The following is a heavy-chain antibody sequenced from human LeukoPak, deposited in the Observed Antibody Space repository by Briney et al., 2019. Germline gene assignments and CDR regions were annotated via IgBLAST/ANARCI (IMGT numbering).Heavy chain of an antibody. J-gene: IGHJ4*02. Sequence: PGGSLRLSCAASGFTFSNCAMHWVRQAPGKGLEWISGISGSGASTYYADSVKGRFTISRDDSRNTLYLQMNSLRGDDTAVYYCAKDVGKWESLHFFDYWGQGTLVTVSS. CDR2: ISGSGAST. CDR3: AKDVGKWESLHFFDY. CDR1: GFTFSNCA. D-gene: IGHD1-26*01. V-gene: IGHV3-23*01.